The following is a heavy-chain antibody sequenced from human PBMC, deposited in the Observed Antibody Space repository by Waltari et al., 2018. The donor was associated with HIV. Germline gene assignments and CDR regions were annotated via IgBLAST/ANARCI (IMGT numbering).Heavy chain of an antibody. Sequence: EVQLVESGGGLVQPGGSLRLSCVGSGFIFSNYWMTWVRQAQGKGLEWGSNIKQDGREKNYVDSVAGRFSISRDNANNSLYLQLNSLRDEDTAVYYCARVYSSTTGRALDYWGQGALVTVSS. D-gene: IGHD2-2*01. CDR3: ARVYSSTTGRALDY. V-gene: IGHV3-7*01. CDR1: GFIFSNYW. CDR2: IKQDGREK. J-gene: IGHJ4*02.